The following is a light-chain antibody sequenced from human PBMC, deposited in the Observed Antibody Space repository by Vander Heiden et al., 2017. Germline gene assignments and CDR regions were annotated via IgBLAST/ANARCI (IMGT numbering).Light chain of an antibody. V-gene: IGLV2-14*03. CDR3: SSYTNSSPYV. CDR2: AVS. Sequence: QSALPPPASVSGSPGQSITISCTGTSSDVGAYNYVSGYQQHPGKAPKLMSYAVSNRPSGVSNRFSGSKSGNTASLTIAGLQAEDEADYYCSSYTNSSPYVFGTGTKVTVL. J-gene: IGLJ1*01. CDR1: SSDVGAYNY.